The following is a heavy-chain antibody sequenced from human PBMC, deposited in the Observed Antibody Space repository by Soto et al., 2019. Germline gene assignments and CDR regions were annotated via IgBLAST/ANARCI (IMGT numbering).Heavy chain of an antibody. CDR3: ARGFTGGSWPYYYYGMDV. J-gene: IGHJ6*02. Sequence: QVQLVQSGAEVKKPGSSVKVSCKASGGTFSSYAISWVRQAPGQGLERMGGIIPIFGTANYAQKFQGRVTITADESTSTAYMELSSLRSEDTAVYYCARGFTGGSWPYYYYGMDVWGQGTTVTVSS. CDR1: GGTFSSYA. V-gene: IGHV1-69*01. CDR2: IIPIFGTA. D-gene: IGHD2-15*01.